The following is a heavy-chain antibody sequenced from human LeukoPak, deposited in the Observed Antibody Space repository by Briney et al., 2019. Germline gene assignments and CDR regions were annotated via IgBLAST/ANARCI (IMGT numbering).Heavy chain of an antibody. Sequence: PVKVSCKASGGTLSRYAISWVRQAPGQGPEWMGGIIPIFGTTNYAQKFQGRVTITADQSTSTAYMELSSLRSEDTAVYYCARIVGIASRGYFDYWGQGTLVTVSS. J-gene: IGHJ4*02. CDR3: ARIVGIASRGYFDY. D-gene: IGHD3-10*01. V-gene: IGHV1-69*01. CDR1: GGTLSRYA. CDR2: IIPIFGTT.